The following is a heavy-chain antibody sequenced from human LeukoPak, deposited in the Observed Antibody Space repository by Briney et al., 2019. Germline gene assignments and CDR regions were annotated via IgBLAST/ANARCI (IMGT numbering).Heavy chain of an antibody. J-gene: IGHJ4*02. CDR1: GNYW. D-gene: IGHD2-2*01. V-gene: IGHV3-74*01. CDR2: INSDGSWT. CDR3: VSFYETY. Sequence: GGSLRLSCAASGNYWMHWVRQAPGKGLVWVSHINSDGSWTSYADSVKGRFTIPKDNAKNTVYLQMNNLRAEDTAVYYCVSFYETYWGRGTLVTVSS.